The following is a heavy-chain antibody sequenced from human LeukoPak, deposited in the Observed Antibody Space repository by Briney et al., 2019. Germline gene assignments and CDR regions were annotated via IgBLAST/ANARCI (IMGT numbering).Heavy chain of an antibody. V-gene: IGHV3-23*01. Sequence: GGSLRLSCAASGFTFSSYAMSWVRQAPGKGLEWVSAISGSGGSTYYADSVKGRFTISRDNSKNTLYLQMNSLRAEDTAVYYCAKEIADNYDFWSGYMDVWGKGTTVTVSS. D-gene: IGHD3-3*01. CDR2: ISGSGGST. CDR1: GFTFSSYA. J-gene: IGHJ6*04. CDR3: AKEIADNYDFWSGYMDV.